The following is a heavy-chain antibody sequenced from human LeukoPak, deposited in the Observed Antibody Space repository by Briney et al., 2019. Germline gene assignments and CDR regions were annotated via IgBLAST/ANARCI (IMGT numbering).Heavy chain of an antibody. J-gene: IGHJ3*02. CDR3: ARDRLLRYFDWLFTPSDAFDI. D-gene: IGHD3-9*01. V-gene: IGHV1-8*01. CDR2: MIPNSGNT. Sequence: ASVKVSCKASGYAFTSFDINWVRQAPGQGLEWMGWMIPNSGNTGYAQKFQGRVTMTRNTSISTAYMELRSLRSDDTAVYYCARDRLLRYFDWLFTPSDAFDIWGQGTMVTVSS. CDR1: GYAFTSFD.